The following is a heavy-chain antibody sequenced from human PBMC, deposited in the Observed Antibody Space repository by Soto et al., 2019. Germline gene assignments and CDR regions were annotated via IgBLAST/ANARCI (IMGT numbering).Heavy chain of an antibody. V-gene: IGHV4-39*01. CDR2: IQYRGST. D-gene: IGHD3-10*01. CDR3: AGMSWFGDLLFDY. Sequence: HLQLQESGPGLGKPSEPLSLSCTVSDDSITSGAYYWGLIRQPPGKGLEWIGTIQYRGSTYYNPSLKSRVTMSLEPSQVQHSLRLSSVTTAQRAVYFCAGMSWFGDLLFDYWGQGTLVTVSS. CDR1: DDSITSGAYY. J-gene: IGHJ4*02.